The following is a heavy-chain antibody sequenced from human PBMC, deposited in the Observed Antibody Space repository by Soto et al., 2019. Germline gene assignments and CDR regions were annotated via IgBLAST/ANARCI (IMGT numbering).Heavy chain of an antibody. CDR1: GGSFSGYY. Sequence: QVQLQQWGAGLLKPSETLSLTCAVYGGSFSGYYWSWIRQPPGKGLEWIGEINHSGSTNYNPSLKSXXXISVDTSKNQXXLXLXXVTAADTAVYYCARGLIPRGILTGYYKSTAEYFQHWGQGTLVTVSS. CDR2: INHSGST. J-gene: IGHJ1*01. V-gene: IGHV4-34*01. D-gene: IGHD3-9*01. CDR3: ARGLIPRGILTGYYKSTAEYFQH.